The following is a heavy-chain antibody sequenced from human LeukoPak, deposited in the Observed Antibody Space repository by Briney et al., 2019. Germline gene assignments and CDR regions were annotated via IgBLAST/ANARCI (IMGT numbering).Heavy chain of an antibody. J-gene: IGHJ4*02. CDR2: ISAYNGNT. Sequence: ASVKVSCKASGYTFTSYGISWVRQAPGQGLEWMGWISAYNGNTNYAQKLQGRVTMTTDTSTNTAYMELRSLRSDDAAVYYCAREDSSGWFDYWGQGTLVTVSS. CDR1: GYTFTSYG. D-gene: IGHD6-19*01. CDR3: AREDSSGWFDY. V-gene: IGHV1-18*01.